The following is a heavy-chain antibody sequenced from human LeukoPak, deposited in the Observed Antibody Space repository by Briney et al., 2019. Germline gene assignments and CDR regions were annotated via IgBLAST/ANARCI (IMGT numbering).Heavy chain of an antibody. CDR2: IYDSGST. CDR1: GGSINSYY. Sequence: DPSETLSLTCTVSGGSINSYYWSWIRQPPGKGLEWIGYIYDSGSTNYNPSLKSRVTISVVTSKNQFSLKLSSVTAADTAVYYCACLTTADAFDIWGQGTMVTVSS. J-gene: IGHJ3*02. V-gene: IGHV4-59*01. D-gene: IGHD3-22*01. CDR3: ACLTTADAFDI.